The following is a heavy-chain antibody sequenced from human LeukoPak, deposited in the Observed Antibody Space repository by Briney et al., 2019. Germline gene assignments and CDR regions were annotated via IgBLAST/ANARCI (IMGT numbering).Heavy chain of an antibody. CDR1: EFTFSSYA. V-gene: IGHV3-30*03. CDR2: ISYDGSNK. D-gene: IGHD6-13*01. Sequence: GGSLRLSCAASEFTFSSYAMSWVRQAPGKGLEWVALISYDGSNKYYADSVKGRFTISRDNSKSTLYLQMNSLRTDDTAVYYCAIAAPTHVEYWGQGTLVTVSS. CDR3: AIAAPTHVEY. J-gene: IGHJ4*02.